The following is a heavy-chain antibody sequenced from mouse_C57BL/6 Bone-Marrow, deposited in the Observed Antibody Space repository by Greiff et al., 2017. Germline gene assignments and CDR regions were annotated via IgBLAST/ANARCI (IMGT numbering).Heavy chain of an antibody. Sequence: QVQLQQPGAELVKPGASVKMSCKASGYTFTSYWITWVKQRPGQGLEWIGDIYPGSGSTNYNEKFKSKATLTVDTSSSTAYMQLSSLTSEDSAVYYCASFTTVVPYFDYWGQGTTLTVSS. V-gene: IGHV1-55*01. CDR1: GYTFTSYW. J-gene: IGHJ2*01. D-gene: IGHD1-1*01. CDR2: IYPGSGST. CDR3: ASFTTVVPYFDY.